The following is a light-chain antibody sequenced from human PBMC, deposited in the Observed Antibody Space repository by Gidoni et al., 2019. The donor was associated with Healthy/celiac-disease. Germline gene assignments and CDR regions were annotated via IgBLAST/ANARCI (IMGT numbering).Light chain of an antibody. J-gene: IGKJ4*01. Sequence: DIVLTQFPATLSLSPGEGATLSCTSSQSITNNLAWYQQKPGQPPRLLIFDASTRATGVPARFSASGSGTDFTLTLSSLDLEDFAIYYCQQRSNWPRGTFGGGTKLEIK. CDR3: QQRSNWPRGT. CDR2: DAS. V-gene: IGKV3-11*01. CDR1: QSITNN.